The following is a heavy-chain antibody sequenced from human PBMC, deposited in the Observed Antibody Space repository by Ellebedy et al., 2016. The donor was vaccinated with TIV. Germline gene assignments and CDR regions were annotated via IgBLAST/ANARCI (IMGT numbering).Heavy chain of an antibody. D-gene: IGHD4-23*01. CDR3: ARHPTVGSSHDY. CDR1: GGSFSGYY. V-gene: IGHV4-59*08. J-gene: IGHJ4*02. Sequence: MPSETLSLTCAVYGGSFSGYYWSWIRQPPGKGLEWIGYIYYSGSTNYNPSLKSRVTISVDTSKNQFSLKLSSVTAADTAVYYCARHPTVGSSHDYWGQGTLVTVSS. CDR2: IYYSGST.